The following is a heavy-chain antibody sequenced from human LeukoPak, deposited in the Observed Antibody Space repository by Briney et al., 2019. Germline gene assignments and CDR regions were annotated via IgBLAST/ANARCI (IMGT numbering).Heavy chain of an antibody. Sequence: TLSLTCTVSGGSISSGGYYWSWIRQHPGTGLEWIGYIYYSGSTYYNPSLKSRVTISVDTSKNQFSLKLSSVTAADTAVYYCARVGPVDTAMVTPFSLGMDVWGQGTTVTVSS. CDR2: IYYSGST. D-gene: IGHD5-18*01. V-gene: IGHV4-31*03. J-gene: IGHJ6*02. CDR3: ARVGPVDTAMVTPFSLGMDV. CDR1: GGSISSGGYY.